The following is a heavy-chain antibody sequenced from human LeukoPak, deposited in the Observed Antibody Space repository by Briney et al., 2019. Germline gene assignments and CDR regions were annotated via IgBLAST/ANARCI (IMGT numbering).Heavy chain of an antibody. V-gene: IGHV3-23*01. D-gene: IGHD1-1*01. CDR3: AKKRVITTPDAIDWYFDL. CDR1: GFTVSSNY. CDR2: LSGSGGAT. J-gene: IGHJ2*01. Sequence: GGSLRPSCAASGFTVSSNYMSWVRQAPGKGLEWVSILSGSGGATYYADSVKGRFTISRDNSENTLFLQMNNLGAEDTALYYCAKKRVITTPDAIDWYFDLWGRGTLVTVSS.